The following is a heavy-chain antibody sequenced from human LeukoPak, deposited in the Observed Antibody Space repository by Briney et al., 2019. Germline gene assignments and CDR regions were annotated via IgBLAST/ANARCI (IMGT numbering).Heavy chain of an antibody. D-gene: IGHD1-14*01. CDR1: GFTFSSYA. J-gene: IGHJ4*02. Sequence: PGRSLRLSCAASGFTFSSYAMHWVRQAPGKGLEWVAVISYDGSNKYYADSVKGRFTISRDNSKNTLYLQMNSLRAEDTAVYYCASPENYYFDYWGQGTLVTVSS. V-gene: IGHV3-30*04. CDR2: ISYDGSNK. CDR3: ASPENYYFDY.